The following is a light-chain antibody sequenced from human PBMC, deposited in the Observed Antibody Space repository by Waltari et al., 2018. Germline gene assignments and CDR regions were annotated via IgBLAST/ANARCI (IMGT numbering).Light chain of an antibody. J-gene: IGLJ1*01. CDR3: SSYTTSSTVYV. CDR2: DVT. CDR1: SSDVGTYDY. Sequence: QSALTQPASVSGSPGQSITISCTGTSSDVGTYDYVSWYQQHPGKAPKLMIYDVTKRPSWIPNRFSGSKSGNTASLTISGLQAEDEADYYCSSYTTSSTVYVFGTGTKFTVL. V-gene: IGLV2-14*03.